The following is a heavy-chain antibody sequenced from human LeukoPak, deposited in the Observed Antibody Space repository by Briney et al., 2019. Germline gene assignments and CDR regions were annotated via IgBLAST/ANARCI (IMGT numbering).Heavy chain of an antibody. D-gene: IGHD4-23*01. CDR2: INPNSGGT. J-gene: IGHJ4*02. V-gene: IGHV1-2*02. CDR3: ARDDYSGNSMRF. CDR1: GYTFTCYY. Sequence: ASVKVSCKASGYTFTCYYIHWVRQAPAQGLEWMGCINPNSGGTNYAQKFQGRVTMTRDASISTAYTELLRLTYDDTAVYYCARDDYSGNSMRFWGQGTLVTVSS.